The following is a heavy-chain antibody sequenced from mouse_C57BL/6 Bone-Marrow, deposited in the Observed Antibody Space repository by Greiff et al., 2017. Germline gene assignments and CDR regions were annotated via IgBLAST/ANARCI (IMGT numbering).Heavy chain of an antibody. CDR2: IHPNSGST. J-gene: IGHJ2*01. CDR1: GYTFTSYW. V-gene: IGHV1-64*01. CDR3: ATVTTVVVHFDY. D-gene: IGHD1-1*01. Sequence: VQLQQPGAELVKPGASVKLSCKASGYTFTSYWMHWVKQRPGQGLEWIGMIHPNSGSTNYNEKFKSKATLTVDKSSSTAYMQLSSLTSEDSAVYYCATVTTVVVHFDYWGQGTTLTVSS.